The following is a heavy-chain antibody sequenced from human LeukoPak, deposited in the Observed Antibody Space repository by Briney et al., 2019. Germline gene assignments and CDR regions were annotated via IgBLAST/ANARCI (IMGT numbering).Heavy chain of an antibody. D-gene: IGHD1-1*01. Sequence: SETLSLTCTVSGASISSYYCSWIRQPPGKGLEWIGYVYHTGRTDDNPSLQSRVTVSLDTSKNQFSLKLSSVTAADTAVYYCASLDNYKNDYWGQGTLVTVSS. J-gene: IGHJ4*02. CDR2: VYHTGRT. V-gene: IGHV4-59*08. CDR1: GASISSYY. CDR3: ASLDNYKNDY.